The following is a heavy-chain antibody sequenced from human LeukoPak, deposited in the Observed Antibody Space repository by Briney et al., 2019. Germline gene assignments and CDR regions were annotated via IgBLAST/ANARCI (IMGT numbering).Heavy chain of an antibody. CDR3: ARGLTYYYDSSGPLINDY. CDR1: GFTFDDYG. D-gene: IGHD3-22*01. Sequence: PGGSLRLSCAASGFTFDDYGMSLVRQAPGKGLEWVSGINWSGGSTGYADSVKGRFTISRDNAKNSLYLQMNSLRAEDTALYYCARGLTYYYDSSGPLINDYWGQGTLVTVSS. CDR2: INWSGGST. J-gene: IGHJ4*02. V-gene: IGHV3-20*04.